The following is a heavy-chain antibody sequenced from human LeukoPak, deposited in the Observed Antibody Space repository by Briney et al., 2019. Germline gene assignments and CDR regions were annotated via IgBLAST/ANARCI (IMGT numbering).Heavy chain of an antibody. Sequence: SETLSLTCAVSGASVSSGGFWWNWVRQPPGKGLEWIGQIGYSGSTNYNPSLKSRVTISTDTSKNHFSLSLSSVTAADTAVYYCARVGADFHHWGQGTLVTSSS. D-gene: IGHD1-26*01. V-gene: IGHV4-61*03. CDR1: GASVSSGGFW. CDR2: IGYSGST. CDR3: ARVGADFHH. J-gene: IGHJ1*01.